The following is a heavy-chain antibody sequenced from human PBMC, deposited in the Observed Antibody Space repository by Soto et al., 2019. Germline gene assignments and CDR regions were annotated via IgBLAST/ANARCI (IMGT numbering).Heavy chain of an antibody. CDR2: INSDGSST. Sequence: GGSLRLSCAASGFTFSSYWMHWVRQAPGKGLVWVSRINSDGSSTSYADSVKGRFTISRDNAKNTLYLQMNSLRAEDTAVYYCARLSRYYYGMDVWGQGTTVTVSS. J-gene: IGHJ6*02. V-gene: IGHV3-74*01. CDR1: GFTFSSYW. CDR3: ARLSRYYYGMDV.